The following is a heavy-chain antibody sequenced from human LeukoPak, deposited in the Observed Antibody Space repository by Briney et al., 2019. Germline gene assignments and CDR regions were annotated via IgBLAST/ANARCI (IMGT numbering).Heavy chain of an antibody. CDR3: ARGGVVPAAIGARVDY. J-gene: IGHJ4*02. CDR2: INHSGST. Sequence: SETLSLTCAVYGGSFSGYYWSWIRQPPGKGLEWIGEINHSGSTNYDPSLKSRVTISVDTSKNQFSLKLSSVTAADTAVYYCARGGVVPAAIGARVDYWGEGTLVTVSS. D-gene: IGHD2-2*02. CDR1: GGSFSGYY. V-gene: IGHV4-34*01.